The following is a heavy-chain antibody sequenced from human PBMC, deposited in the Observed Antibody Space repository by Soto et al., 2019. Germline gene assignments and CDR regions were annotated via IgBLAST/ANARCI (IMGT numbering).Heavy chain of an antibody. CDR2: IIPIFGTA. CDR1: GGTFSSYA. CDR3: ARLVSIAVAGTPAYYYYGMDV. J-gene: IGHJ6*02. Sequence: VASVKVSCKASGGTFSSYAISWVRQAPGQGLEWMGGIIPIFGTANYAQKFQGRVTITADESTSTAYMELSSLRSEDTAVYYCARLVSIAVAGTPAYYYYGMDVWGQGTTVTVSS. D-gene: IGHD6-19*01. V-gene: IGHV1-69*13.